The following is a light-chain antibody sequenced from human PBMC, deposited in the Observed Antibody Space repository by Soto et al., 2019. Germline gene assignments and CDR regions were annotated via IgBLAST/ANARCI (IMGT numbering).Light chain of an antibody. CDR2: GAS. CDR1: QSVSSN. Sequence: IVLTQSPATLSLSPGERATLSCRASQSVSSNLAWYQQKPGQAPRLLIYGASTRATGVPARFSGSGSGTEFTLTISTLQSEDFAVYYCQQYDNWPPLTFGGGGMVDIK. J-gene: IGKJ4*01. V-gene: IGKV3-15*01. CDR3: QQYDNWPPLT.